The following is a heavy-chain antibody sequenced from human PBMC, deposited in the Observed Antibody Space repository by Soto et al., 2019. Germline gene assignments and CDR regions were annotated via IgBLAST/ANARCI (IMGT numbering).Heavy chain of an antibody. CDR1: GFTFTISA. Sequence: SGKVSCKASGFTFTISAVQWVRQARGQRLEWIGWIVVGSGNTNYAQKFQERVTITRDMSTSTAYMELSSLRSEDTAVYYCAADPHYYGSGDYYYYGMDVWGQGTTVTVSS. CDR3: AADPHYYGSGDYYYYGMDV. D-gene: IGHD3-10*01. J-gene: IGHJ6*02. CDR2: IVVGSGNT. V-gene: IGHV1-58*01.